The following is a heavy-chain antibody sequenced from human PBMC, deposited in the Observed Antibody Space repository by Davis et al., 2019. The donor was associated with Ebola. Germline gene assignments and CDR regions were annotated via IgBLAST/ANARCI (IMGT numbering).Heavy chain of an antibody. Sequence: ASVKVSCKASGYTFTSYGISWVRQAPGQGLEWMGWISGYNGDRNYSQNLQGRVTMTTDTSTSTAYMELRSLRAEDTAVYYCAKSGLSFGVVKYHYGMDVWGKGTTVTVSS. J-gene: IGHJ6*04. D-gene: IGHD3-3*01. V-gene: IGHV1-18*01. CDR2: ISGYNGDR. CDR1: GYTFTSYG. CDR3: AKSGLSFGVVKYHYGMDV.